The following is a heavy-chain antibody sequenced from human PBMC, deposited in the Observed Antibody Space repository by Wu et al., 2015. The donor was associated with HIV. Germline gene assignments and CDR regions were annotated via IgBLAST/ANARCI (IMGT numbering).Heavy chain of an antibody. V-gene: IGHV1-2*02. CDR3: ARGIAVTPMANWFDP. CDR2: IVPNSGGT. CDR1: GYTFTGYY. D-gene: IGHD6-19*01. J-gene: IGHJ5*02. Sequence: QVQLVQSGAEVKKPGASVKVSCKASGYTFTGYYIHWVRQAPGQGLEWMGWIVPNSGGTNYAQKLQGRVTLTTDTSTSTAYMELRSLRSDDTAVYYCARGIAVTPMANWFDPWGQGTLVTVSS.